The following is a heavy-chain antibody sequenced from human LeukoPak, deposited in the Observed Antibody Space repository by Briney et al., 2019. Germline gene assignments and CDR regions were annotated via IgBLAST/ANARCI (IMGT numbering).Heavy chain of an antibody. D-gene: IGHD3-22*01. CDR1: GDSISSYNYF. V-gene: IGHV4-39*01. CDR3: ARASSGYYWDFDY. J-gene: IGHJ4*02. Sequence: PSETLSLICTVSGDSISSYNYFWGWIRQPPGKGLEWVGSIYYRGNTYYNPSLKSRVTLSADTSKNQFSLKVTPVTAADTAVYYCARASSGYYWDFDYWGQGALVTVSS. CDR2: IYYRGNT.